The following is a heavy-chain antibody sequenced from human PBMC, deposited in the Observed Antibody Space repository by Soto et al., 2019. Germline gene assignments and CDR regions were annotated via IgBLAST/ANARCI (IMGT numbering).Heavy chain of an antibody. V-gene: IGHV1-69*04. CDR1: GYTFTSSG. Sequence: SVKVSCKASGYTFTSSGIVWVRQAPGQGLEWMGRIIPILGIANYAQKFQGRVTITADKSTSTAYMELSSLSSEETAVYYGGGTPINTPMVKSYFDYWAQGTLVTVSS. D-gene: IGHD5-18*01. CDR2: IIPILGIA. J-gene: IGHJ4*02. CDR3: GGTPINTPMVKSYFDY.